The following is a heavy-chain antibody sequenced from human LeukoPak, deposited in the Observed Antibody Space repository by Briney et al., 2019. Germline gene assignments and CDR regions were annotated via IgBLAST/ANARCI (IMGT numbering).Heavy chain of an antibody. CDR3: AELGITMIGGV. CDR1: GFTFSSYS. CDR2: ISSSSSYI. V-gene: IGHV3-21*01. Sequence: GGSLRLSCAASGFTFSSYSMNWVRQAPGKGLEWVSSISSSSSYIYYADSVKGRFTIFRDNAKNSLYLQMNSLRAEDTAVYYCAELGITMIGGVWGKGTTVTISS. D-gene: IGHD3-10*02. J-gene: IGHJ6*04.